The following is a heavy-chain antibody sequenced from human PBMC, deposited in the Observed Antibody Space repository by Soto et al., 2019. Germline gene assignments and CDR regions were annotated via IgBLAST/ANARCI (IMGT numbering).Heavy chain of an antibody. J-gene: IGHJ5*02. CDR1: GGTFSSYT. D-gene: IGHD3-10*01. CDR3: AREPAGGCSAP. V-gene: IGHV1-69*04. CDR2: IIPILGIA. Sequence: AASVKVSWKASGGTFSSYTISLVRQAPGQGLEWMGRIIPILGIANYAQKFQGRVTITADKTTSTAYMELSSLRSEDTAVYYCAREPAGGCSAPWGQGTLVPVSS.